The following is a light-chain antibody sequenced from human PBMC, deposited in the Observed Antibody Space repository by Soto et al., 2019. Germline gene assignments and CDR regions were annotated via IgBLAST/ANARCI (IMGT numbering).Light chain of an antibody. CDR1: ASNIGTFY. V-gene: IGLV1-47*01. CDR3: ISYTDRQSYL. CDR2: AVS. J-gene: IGLJ1*01. Sequence: QSVLTQPPSASATPGQGVTVSCSGSASNIGTFYVSWYQHLPGTAPKLLIYAVSDRPSGVSDRFSGSKSGISASLTISGLQTEDEADYYCISYTDRQSYLFGTGTKVTVL.